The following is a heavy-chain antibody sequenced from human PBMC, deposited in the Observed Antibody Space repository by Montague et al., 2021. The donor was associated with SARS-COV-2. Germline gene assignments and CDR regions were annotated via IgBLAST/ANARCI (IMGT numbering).Heavy chain of an antibody. Sequence: SETLSLTCTVSGGSISTYYWSWIRQPPGKGLERIGYIYYSGSTNYSSSLKSRVPLSVDTSKYQFSLKLSSVTAADTAVYYCARDGYNAREDYWYFDLWGRGTLVTVSS. CDR1: GGSISTYY. V-gene: IGHV4-59*12. CDR3: ARDGYNAREDYWYFDL. J-gene: IGHJ2*01. D-gene: IGHD5-24*01. CDR2: IYYSGST.